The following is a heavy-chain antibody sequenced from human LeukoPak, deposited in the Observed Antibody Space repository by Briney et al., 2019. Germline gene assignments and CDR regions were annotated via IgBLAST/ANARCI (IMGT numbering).Heavy chain of an antibody. V-gene: IGHV3-66*02. J-gene: IGHJ4*02. CDR3: ASRTYYFDY. CDR1: VFTVSSNY. Sequence: GGSLRLSCAASVFTVSSNYMSWVRQAPGKGLEWVSVIYSGGSTYYADSVKGRFTISRDNSKNTLYLQMNSLRAEDTAVYYCASRTYYFDYWGQGTLVTVSS. CDR2: IYSGGST.